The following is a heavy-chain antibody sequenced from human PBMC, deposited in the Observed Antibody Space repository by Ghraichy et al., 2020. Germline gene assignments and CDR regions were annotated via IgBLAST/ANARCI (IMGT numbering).Heavy chain of an antibody. CDR2: IKQDGSEK. CDR3: AGSVPHNYYSTFNI. D-gene: IGHD3-22*01. CDR1: GFPFSTYW. Sequence: GESLRLSCAASGFPFSTYWMNWVRQAPGKGLEWVANIKQDGSEKYYIDSVRGRFTISRDNAKNSLYLQMNSLRTEDTAVYYCAGSVPHNYYSTFNIWGQGKMVIVSS. V-gene: IGHV3-7*03. J-gene: IGHJ3*02.